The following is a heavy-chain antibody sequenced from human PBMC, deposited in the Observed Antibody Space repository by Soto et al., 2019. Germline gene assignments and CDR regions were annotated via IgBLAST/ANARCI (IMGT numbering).Heavy chain of an antibody. D-gene: IGHD6-19*01. CDR3: AKEDRGGSGWLDY. J-gene: IGHJ4*02. V-gene: IGHV3-30*18. Sequence: GGSLRLSCAASGFTFSTFGMHWVRQAPGKGLEWVAVISYDGSNKYYADSVKGRFTISRDNSKNTLYLQVNSLRGEDTAVYYCAKEDRGGSGWLDYWGQGTLVTVSS. CDR1: GFTFSTFG. CDR2: ISYDGSNK.